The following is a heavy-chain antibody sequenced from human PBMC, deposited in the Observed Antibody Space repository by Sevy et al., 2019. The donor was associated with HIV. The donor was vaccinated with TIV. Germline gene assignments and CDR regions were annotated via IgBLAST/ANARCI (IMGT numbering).Heavy chain of an antibody. V-gene: IGHV3-15*01. CDR2: IKNKPDGGTT. Sequence: GGSLRLSCAASGFTFNNAWMSWVRQAPGKGLEWIGRIKNKPDGGTTDYAAPVKGRYTISRDDSKNTLYLQMNSLKTEDTAVYYCCTEGNVLLAEGWGHWFDPWGQGTLVTVSS. CDR3: CTEGNVLLAEGWGHWFDP. CDR1: GFTFNNAW. D-gene: IGHD2-8*01. J-gene: IGHJ5*02.